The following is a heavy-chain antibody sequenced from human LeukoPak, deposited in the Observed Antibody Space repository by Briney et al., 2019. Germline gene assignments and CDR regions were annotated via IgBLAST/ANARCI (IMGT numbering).Heavy chain of an antibody. J-gene: IGHJ4*02. V-gene: IGHV4-4*02. CDR3: AREPPNYDILTGYPMPSY. D-gene: IGHD3-9*01. CDR1: GGSISSSNW. CDR2: IYHSGST. Sequence: PSGTLSLTCAVSGGSISSSNWWSWVRQPPGKGLEWIGEIYHSGSTNYNPSLKSRVTISVDKSKNQFSLKLSSVTAADTAVYYCAREPPNYDILTGYPMPSYWGQGTLVTVSS.